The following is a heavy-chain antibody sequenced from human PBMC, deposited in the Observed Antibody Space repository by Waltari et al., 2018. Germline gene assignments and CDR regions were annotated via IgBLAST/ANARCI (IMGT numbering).Heavy chain of an antibody. D-gene: IGHD1-26*01. CDR3: ARTPAMGGGSYYYYYMDV. J-gene: IGHJ6*03. V-gene: IGHV1-69*05. CDR1: GGTFSSYA. CDR2: IIPIFGTA. Sequence: GGTFSSYAICWVRQAPGQGLEWMGGIIPIFGTANYAQKFQGRVTITTDESTSTAYMELSSLRSEDTAVYYCARTPAMGGGSYYYYYMDVWGKWTTVTVSS.